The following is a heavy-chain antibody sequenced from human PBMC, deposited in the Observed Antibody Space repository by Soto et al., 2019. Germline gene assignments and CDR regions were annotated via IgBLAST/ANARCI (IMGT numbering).Heavy chain of an antibody. CDR2: VSGSSGSK. CDR3: AKEWCTVTTCYSLEN. CDR1: GFTFSGYA. Sequence: EVQLLESGGGLVQPGGSLRLSCAASGFTFSGYAMSWVRQAPGKGLEWVSSVSGSSGSKSYADSVKGRFTISRDNSKSTVFLQMNSLRAEDTAVYFCAKEWCTVTTCYSLENWGQGTLVTVSS. V-gene: IGHV3-23*01. D-gene: IGHD4-4*01. J-gene: IGHJ4*02.